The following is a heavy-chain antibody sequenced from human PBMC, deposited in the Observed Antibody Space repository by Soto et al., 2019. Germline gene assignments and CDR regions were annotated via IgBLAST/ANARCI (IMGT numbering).Heavy chain of an antibody. D-gene: IGHD4-17*01. Sequence: PGESLKISCKGSGYSFTSYWIGWVRQMPGKGLEWMGIIYPGDSDTRYSPSFQGPVTISADKSISTAYLQWSSLKASDTAMYYCARHRDGDYPYYYYGMDVWGQGTTVAVSS. V-gene: IGHV5-51*01. CDR1: GYSFTSYW. CDR2: IYPGDSDT. CDR3: ARHRDGDYPYYYYGMDV. J-gene: IGHJ6*02.